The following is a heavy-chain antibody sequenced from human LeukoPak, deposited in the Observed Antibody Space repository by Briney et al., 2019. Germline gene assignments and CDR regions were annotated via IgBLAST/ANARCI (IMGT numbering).Heavy chain of an antibody. V-gene: IGHV3-48*03. Sequence: GGSLRLSCAASGFTFSSYEMNWVRQAPGKGLEWVSYISSSGSTIYYADSVKGRFTISGDNAKNSLYLQMNSLRAEDTAVYYCARAGCSSTSCYVRSWFDPWGQGTLVTVSS. CDR2: ISSSGSTI. CDR3: ARAGCSSTSCYVRSWFDP. CDR1: GFTFSSYE. J-gene: IGHJ5*02. D-gene: IGHD2-2*01.